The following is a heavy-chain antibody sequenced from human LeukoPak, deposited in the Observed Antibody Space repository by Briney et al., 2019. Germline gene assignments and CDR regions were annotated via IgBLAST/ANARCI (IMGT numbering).Heavy chain of an antibody. CDR1: GFTFSDYY. J-gene: IGHJ4*02. Sequence: GGSLRLSCAVSGFTFSDYYMSWIRQAPGKGLEWVSYISSGSSYTNYADSVKGRFTISRDNAKNSLYLQMNSLRAEDTAVYYCARVRWSGTNDYWGQGTLVTVSS. V-gene: IGHV3-11*06. CDR2: ISSGSSYT. CDR3: ARVRWSGTNDY. D-gene: IGHD3-3*01.